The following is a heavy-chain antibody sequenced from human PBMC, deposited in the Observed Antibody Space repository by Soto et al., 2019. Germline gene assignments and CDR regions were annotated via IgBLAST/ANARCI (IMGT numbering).Heavy chain of an antibody. CDR2: ISYDGSNK. D-gene: IGHD5-18*01. J-gene: IGHJ4*02. CDR3: ARSFDTDTAMVAIRY. Sequence: GGSLRLSCAASGFTFSSYAMHWVRQAPGKGLEWVAVISYDGSNKYYADPVKGRFTISRDNSKNTLYLQMNSLRAEDTAVYYCARSFDTDTAMVAIRYWGQGNLVTVS. V-gene: IGHV3-30-3*01. CDR1: GFTFSSYA.